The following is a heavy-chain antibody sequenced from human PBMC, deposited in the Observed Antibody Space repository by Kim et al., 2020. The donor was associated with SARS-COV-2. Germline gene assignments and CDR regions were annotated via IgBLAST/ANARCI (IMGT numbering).Heavy chain of an antibody. Sequence: GGSLRLSCAASGFTFSSYGMHWVRQAPGKGLEWVAVISYDGSNKYYADSVKGRFTISRDNSKNTLYLQMNSLRAEDTAVFYCAKDYEKMSGYYYYYMDVWGKGTTVTSP. J-gene: IGHJ6*03. CDR2: ISYDGSNK. CDR1: GFTFSSYG. CDR3: AKDYEKMSGYYYYYMDV. D-gene: IGHD5-12*01. V-gene: IGHV3-30*18.